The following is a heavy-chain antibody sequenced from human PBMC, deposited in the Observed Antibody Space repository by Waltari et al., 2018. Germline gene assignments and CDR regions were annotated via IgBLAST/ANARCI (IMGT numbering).Heavy chain of an antibody. J-gene: IGHJ4*02. Sequence: EVQLLESGGGLVQPGGSLRLSCAASGFTFSSYAMSWVRQAPGKGLEWVSVIYSGGRTYYADSVKGRFTISRDNSKNTLYLQMNSLRAEDTAVYYCAKDQATVINSFDYWGQGTLVTVSS. CDR3: AKDQATVINSFDY. D-gene: IGHD4-17*01. CDR2: IYSGGRT. CDR1: GFTFSSYA. V-gene: IGHV3-23*03.